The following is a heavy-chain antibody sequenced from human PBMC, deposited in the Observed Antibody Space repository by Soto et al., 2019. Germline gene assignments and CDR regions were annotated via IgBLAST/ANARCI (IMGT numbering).Heavy chain of an antibody. CDR3: ARDRVSWFGERDPYGMDV. CDR1: GFTFSSYS. CDR2: ISSSSSYI. V-gene: IGHV3-21*01. Sequence: GGLRLSCATSGFTFSSYSMNWVRQAPGKGLEWVSSISSSSSYIYYADSVKGRFTISRDNAKNSLYLQMNSLRAEDTAVYYCARDRVSWFGERDPYGMDVWGQGTTVTVSS. J-gene: IGHJ6*02. D-gene: IGHD3-10*01.